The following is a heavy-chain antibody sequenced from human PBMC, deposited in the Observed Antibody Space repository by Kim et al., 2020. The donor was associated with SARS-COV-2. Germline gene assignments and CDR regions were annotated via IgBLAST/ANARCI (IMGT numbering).Heavy chain of an antibody. CDR1: GGSISSYY. Sequence: SETLSLTCTVSGGSISSYYWSWIRQPPGKGLEWIGYIYYSGSTNYNPSLKSRVTISVDTSKNQFSLKLSSVTAADTAVYYCARLFEDFWSGYPHGQAWFDPWGQGTLVTVSS. CDR2: IYYSGST. D-gene: IGHD3-3*01. J-gene: IGHJ5*02. V-gene: IGHV4-59*08. CDR3: ARLFEDFWSGYPHGQAWFDP.